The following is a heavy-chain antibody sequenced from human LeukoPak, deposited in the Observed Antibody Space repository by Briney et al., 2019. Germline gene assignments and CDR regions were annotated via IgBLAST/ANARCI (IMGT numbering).Heavy chain of an antibody. Sequence: SETLSLTCAVSGGTFSGYYWTWVRQPPGKGLEWIGEINHSRSANYNPSLSTRFTISLDMSENQLSLKLTAVTAADTVVYYCARGQGTVTTHWGQGTLVTVPS. CDR2: INHSRSA. J-gene: IGHJ4*02. CDR3: ARGQGTVTTH. D-gene: IGHD4-17*01. CDR1: GGTFSGYY. V-gene: IGHV4-34*01.